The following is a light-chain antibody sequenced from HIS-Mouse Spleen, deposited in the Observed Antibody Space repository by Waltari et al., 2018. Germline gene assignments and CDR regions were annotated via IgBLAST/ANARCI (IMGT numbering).Light chain of an antibody. J-gene: IGLJ3*02. Sequence: SYELTQPPSVSVSPGQTARITCSGDALPKQYAYWYQQKPGQAPVLVIYKDSGRPSGIPERFSGSSSGTTVTLTISGVKAEDEADYYCQSADSSGTGWVFGGGTKLTVL. CDR3: QSADSSGTGWV. CDR1: ALPKQY. CDR2: KDS. V-gene: IGLV3-25*03.